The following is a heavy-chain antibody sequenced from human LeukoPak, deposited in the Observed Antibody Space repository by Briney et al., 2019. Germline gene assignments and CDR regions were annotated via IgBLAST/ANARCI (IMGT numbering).Heavy chain of an antibody. CDR3: ARPYYDFWSGFDAFDI. V-gene: IGHV4-38-2*01. J-gene: IGHJ3*02. CDR2: IYYSGST. Sequence: SETLSLTYAVSGYSISSGYYWGWIRQPPGKGLDWIGSIYYSGSTYYNPTLKNRVTISVDTSKNQFSLKLSSVTAADKAVYYCARPYYDFWSGFDAFDIWGQGTMVTVSS. D-gene: IGHD3-3*01. CDR1: GYSISSGYY.